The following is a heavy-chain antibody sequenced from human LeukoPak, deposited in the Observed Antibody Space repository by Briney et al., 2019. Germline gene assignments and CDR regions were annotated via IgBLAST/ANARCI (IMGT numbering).Heavy chain of an antibody. CDR2: MNPNSGNT. CDR1: GYTFTSYD. J-gene: IGHJ3*02. D-gene: IGHD6-6*01. CDR3: ARTPGDAGILAARLPRAFDI. Sequence: GASVKVSCKASGYTFTSYDINWVRQATGQGLEWMGWMNPNSGNTGYAQKFQGRVTMTRNTSISTAYMELSRLRSDDTAVYYCARTPGDAGILAARLPRAFDIWGQGTMVTVSS. V-gene: IGHV1-8*01.